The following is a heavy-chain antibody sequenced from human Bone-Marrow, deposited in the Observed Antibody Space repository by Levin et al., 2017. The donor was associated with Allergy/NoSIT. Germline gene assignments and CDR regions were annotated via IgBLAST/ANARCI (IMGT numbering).Heavy chain of an antibody. CDR1: RLSVRNNY. Sequence: GGSLRLSCAASRLSVRNNYMSWVRQAAGKGLEWVSTISTDGVTSDADSVKGRLSISRDNSRNTLYLQMNSLRAEDTAVYYCAAGYSHGLDVWGQGTTVIVSS. J-gene: IGHJ6*02. CDR2: ISTDGVT. D-gene: IGHD5-18*01. V-gene: IGHV3-53*01. CDR3: AAGYSHGLDV.